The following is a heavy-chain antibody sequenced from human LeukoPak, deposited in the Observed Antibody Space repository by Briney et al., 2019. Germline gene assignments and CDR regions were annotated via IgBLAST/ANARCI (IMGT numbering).Heavy chain of an antibody. V-gene: IGHV3-9*01. CDR2: ISWNSGSI. Sequence: GGSLRLSCAASGFTFSSYAMHWVRQAPGKGLEWVSGISWNSGSIGYADSVKGRFTISRDNAKNSLYLQMNSLRAEDTALYYCARAAILYYFDYWGQGTLVTVSS. CDR1: GFTFSSYA. D-gene: IGHD2-2*01. CDR3: ARAAILYYFDY. J-gene: IGHJ4*02.